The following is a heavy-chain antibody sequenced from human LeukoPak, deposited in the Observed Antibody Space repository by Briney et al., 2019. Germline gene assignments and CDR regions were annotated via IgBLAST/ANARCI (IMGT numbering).Heavy chain of an antibody. CDR1: GFTFSSYA. J-gene: IGHJ4*02. Sequence: GGSLRLSCAASGFTFSSYAMHWVRQAPGKGLEWVAVISYDGSNKYYADSVKGRFTISRDNSKNTLYLQMNSLRAEDAAVYYCARGLGISREPDYWGQGTLVTVSS. CDR3: ARGLGISREPDY. CDR2: ISYDGSNK. D-gene: IGHD1-14*01. V-gene: IGHV3-30-3*01.